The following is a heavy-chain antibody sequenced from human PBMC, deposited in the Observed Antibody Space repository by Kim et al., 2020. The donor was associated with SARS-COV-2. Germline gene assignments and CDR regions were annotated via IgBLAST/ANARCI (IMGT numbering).Heavy chain of an antibody. J-gene: IGHJ4*02. D-gene: IGHD2-15*01. V-gene: IGHV3-48*04. CDR3: ARGYCSGGSCSVFDY. CDR1: GFTFSSYS. CDR2: ISSSSSTI. Sequence: GGSLRLSCAASGFTFSSYSMNWVRQAPGKGLEWVSYISSSSSTIYYADSVKGRFTISRDNAKNSLYLQMNSLRAEDTAVYYCARGYCSGGSCSVFDYWGQGTLVTVSS.